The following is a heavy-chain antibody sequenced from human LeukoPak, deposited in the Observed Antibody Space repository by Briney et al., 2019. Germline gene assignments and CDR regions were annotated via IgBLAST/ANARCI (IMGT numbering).Heavy chain of an antibody. J-gene: IGHJ4*02. CDR3: AKDPRVGSRVATPCH. V-gene: IGHV3-7*03. CDR2: IKQDGSEK. CDR1: GFTFSSYW. Sequence: GALRLSCAASGFTFSSYWMSWVRQAPGKGLEWVANIKQDGSEKYYVDSVKGRFTISRDNAKNSLYLQMNSLRAEDTAVYYCAKDPRVGSRVATPCHWGQGTLVTVSS. D-gene: IGHD5-24*01.